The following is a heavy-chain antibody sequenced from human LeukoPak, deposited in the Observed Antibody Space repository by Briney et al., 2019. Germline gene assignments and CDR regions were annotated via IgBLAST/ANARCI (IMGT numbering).Heavy chain of an antibody. D-gene: IGHD5-12*01. CDR2: IYTGGNT. Sequence: SETLSLTCTVSGGSTDNYFWSWVRQPAGKGLEWIGRIYTGGNTNYNPSLKSRVTMSVDTSKSQFSLKLSSVTAADTAVYYCASSRDSGYPQPLDYWGQGTLVTVSS. CDR3: ASSRDSGYPQPLDY. V-gene: IGHV4-4*07. J-gene: IGHJ4*02. CDR1: GGSTDNYF.